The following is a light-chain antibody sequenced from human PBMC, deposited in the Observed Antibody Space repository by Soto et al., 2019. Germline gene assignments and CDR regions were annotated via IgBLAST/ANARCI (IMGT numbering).Light chain of an antibody. Sequence: QSVLTQPPSASGSPGQSVTISCTGTSSDVGAYNFVSWYQQLPGKAPKLMIYEVTNRPSGVPDRFSGSKSGNTASLTVSGLQAEDEADYYCSSYAGSITIYVFGTGTKLTVL. V-gene: IGLV2-8*01. CDR2: EVT. CDR3: SSYAGSITIYV. CDR1: SSDVGAYNF. J-gene: IGLJ1*01.